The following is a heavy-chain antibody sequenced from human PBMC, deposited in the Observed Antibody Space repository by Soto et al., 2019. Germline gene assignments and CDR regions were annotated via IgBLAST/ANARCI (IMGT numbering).Heavy chain of an antibody. CDR3: ARGRYGHY. V-gene: IGHV1-18*01. CDR2: ISAHNGNT. Sequence: QVHLVQSGAEVKKPGASVKVSCKASGYTFTSYGITWVRQAPGQGLEWMGWISAHNGNTDYAEKLQGRVIVTRDTSTSTAYMELRSLISDDPAVYYCARGRYGHYLGQGALVTVSS. J-gene: IGHJ4*02. CDR1: GYTFTSYG. D-gene: IGHD1-1*01.